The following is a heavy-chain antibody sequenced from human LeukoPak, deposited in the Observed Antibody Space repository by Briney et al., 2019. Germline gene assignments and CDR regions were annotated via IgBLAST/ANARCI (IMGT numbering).Heavy chain of an antibody. CDR2: INAGNGNT. CDR1: GYTFTSHA. CDR3: ARDGGAVAGTLDY. Sequence: ASVKVSCKASGYTFTSHAMHWVRQAPGQRLEWMGWINAGNGNTKYSQEFQGRVTITRDTSASTAYMELSSLRSEDMAVYYCARDGGAVAGTLDYWGQGTLVTVSS. V-gene: IGHV1-3*03. D-gene: IGHD6-19*01. J-gene: IGHJ4*02.